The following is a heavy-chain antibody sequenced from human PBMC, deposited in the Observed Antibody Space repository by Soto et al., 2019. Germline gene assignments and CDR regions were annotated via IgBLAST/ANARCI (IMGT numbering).Heavy chain of an antibody. CDR1: GFTFSNAW. Sequence: EVQLVESGGGLVKPGGSLRLSCAASGFTFSNAWMSWVRQAPGKGLEWVGRIKSKTDGGTTDYAAPVKGRFTISRDDSKNTLYLQMNSLKTEDTAVYYCTTESSIAVAGYYYYGMDVWGQGTTFTVSS. J-gene: IGHJ6*02. CDR3: TTESSIAVAGYYYYGMDV. D-gene: IGHD6-19*01. CDR2: IKSKTDGGTT. V-gene: IGHV3-15*01.